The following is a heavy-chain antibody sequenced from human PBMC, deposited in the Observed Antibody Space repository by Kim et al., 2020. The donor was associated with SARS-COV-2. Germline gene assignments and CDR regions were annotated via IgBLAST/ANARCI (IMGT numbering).Heavy chain of an antibody. V-gene: IGHV3-64*01. J-gene: IGHJ6*03. CDR3: ARDPVRYWRIFGYYIDV. CDR2: ISSNGGST. D-gene: IGHD3-3*01. Sequence: GSLRLSCAASGFTFSSYAMHWVRQAPGKGLEYVSAISSNGGSTYYANSVKGRFTISRDNSKNTLYLQMGSLRAEDMAVYYCARDPVRYWRIFGYYIDVWGKGTTVTVSS. CDR1: GFTFSSYA.